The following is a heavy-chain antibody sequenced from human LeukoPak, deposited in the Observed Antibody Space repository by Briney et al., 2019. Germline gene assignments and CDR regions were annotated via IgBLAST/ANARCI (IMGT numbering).Heavy chain of an antibody. CDR3: ATSAPGFWLSSGQDDY. CDR1: GGTFSSYA. V-gene: IGHV1-69*04. J-gene: IGHJ4*02. D-gene: IGHD6-19*01. Sequence: GASVKVSCKASGGTFSSYAISWVRQAPGQGLEWMGRIIPILGIAIYAQKFQGRVTMTEDTSTDTAYMELSSLRSEDTAVYYCATSAPGFWLSSGQDDYWGQGTLVTVSS. CDR2: IIPILGIA.